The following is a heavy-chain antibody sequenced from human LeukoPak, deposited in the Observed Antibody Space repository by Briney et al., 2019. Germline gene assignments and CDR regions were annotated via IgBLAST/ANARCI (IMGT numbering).Heavy chain of an antibody. D-gene: IGHD1-26*01. CDR2: IFYSGTT. Sequence: PSETLSLTCTVSGGSLSSRNYYWGWLRQPPGKGLEWIGSIFYSGTTYYNPSLKSRVTISVDTSKNQFSLKLSSVTAADTAVLYCERQGLELRYFDYWGQGTLVTVSS. V-gene: IGHV4-39*07. J-gene: IGHJ4*02. CDR1: GGSLSSRNYY. CDR3: ERQGLELRYFDY.